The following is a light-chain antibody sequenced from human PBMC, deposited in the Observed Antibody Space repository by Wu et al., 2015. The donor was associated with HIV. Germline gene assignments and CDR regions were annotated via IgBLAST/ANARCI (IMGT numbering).Light chain of an antibody. CDR1: QSVSSSY. V-gene: IGKV3-20*01. CDR3: QQYGSSLALT. J-gene: IGKJ4*01. Sequence: EIVLTQSPGTLSLSPGERATLSCRASQSVSSSYLAWYQQKPGQAPRLLIYGASSRATGIPDRFSGSGSRTDFTLTISRLEPEDFAVYYCQQYGSSLALTFGGGPRWRSN. CDR2: GAS.